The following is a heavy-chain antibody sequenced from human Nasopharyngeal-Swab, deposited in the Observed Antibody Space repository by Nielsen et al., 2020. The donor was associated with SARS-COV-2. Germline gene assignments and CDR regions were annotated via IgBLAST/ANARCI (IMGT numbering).Heavy chain of an antibody. CDR2: IRQDGGEK. CDR1: GFRFSGYW. CDR3: AKDQDPYYYDNTNYNYDFYMDV. Sequence: GESLKISCAASGFRFSGYWLSWVRQAPGKGLEWVANIRQDGGEKSYGDSVKGRFTISRDNAKNSVSLQMNSLRAEDTAVYYCAKDQDPYYYDNTNYNYDFYMDVWGKGTTVTVSS. D-gene: IGHD3-22*01. V-gene: IGHV3-7*04. J-gene: IGHJ6*03.